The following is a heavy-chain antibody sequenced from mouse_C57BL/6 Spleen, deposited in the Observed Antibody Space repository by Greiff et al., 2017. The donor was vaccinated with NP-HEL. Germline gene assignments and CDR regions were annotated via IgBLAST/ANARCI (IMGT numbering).Heavy chain of an antibody. J-gene: IGHJ2*01. CDR1: GFNIKDYY. D-gene: IGHD1-1*01. CDR2: IDPEDGET. Sequence: EVQGVESGAELVKPGASVKLSCTASGFNIKDYYMHWVKQRTEQGLEWIGRIDPEDGETKYAPKFQGKATITADTSSNTAYLQLSSLTSEDTAVYYCALYYYGSSYIDYWGQGTTLTVSS. V-gene: IGHV14-2*01. CDR3: ALYYYGSSYIDY.